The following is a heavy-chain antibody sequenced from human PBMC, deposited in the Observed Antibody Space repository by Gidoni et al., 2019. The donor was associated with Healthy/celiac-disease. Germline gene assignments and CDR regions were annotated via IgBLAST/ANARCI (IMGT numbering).Heavy chain of an antibody. Sequence: EVQLVESGGGLVQPGRSLRLSCAASGFTFDDYAMQWVRQAPGKGLEWVSGISWNSGSIGYADSVKGRFTISRDNAKNSLYLQMNSLRAEDTALYYCAKDLKGAFDIWGQGTMVTVSS. V-gene: IGHV3-9*01. CDR2: ISWNSGSI. J-gene: IGHJ3*02. CDR1: GFTFDDYA. CDR3: AKDLKGAFDI.